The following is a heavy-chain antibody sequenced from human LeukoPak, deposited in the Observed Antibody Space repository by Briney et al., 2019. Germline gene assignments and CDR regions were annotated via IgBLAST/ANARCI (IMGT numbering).Heavy chain of an antibody. Sequence: GASVNVSCKASGGTFSSYAISWVRQAPGQGLEWMGGIIPIFGTANYAQKLQGRVTMTTDTSTSTAYMELRSLRSDDTAVYYCARVTRGVQGRFDPWGQGTLVTVSS. CDR2: IIPIFGTA. D-gene: IGHD3-10*01. CDR3: ARVTRGVQGRFDP. V-gene: IGHV1-69*05. J-gene: IGHJ5*02. CDR1: GGTFSSYA.